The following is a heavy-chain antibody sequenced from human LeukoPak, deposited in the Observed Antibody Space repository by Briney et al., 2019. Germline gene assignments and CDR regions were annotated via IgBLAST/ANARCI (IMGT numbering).Heavy chain of an antibody. J-gene: IGHJ3*02. CDR3: AKDRYCSSTSCYENAFDI. CDR1: GFTVSSNY. Sequence: GGSLRLSCAVSGFTVSSNYMTWVRQAPGKGLEWFSLIYSGGFTNYSDSVKGRFTISRDNSKNTLYLQMNSLRAEDTAVYYCAKDRYCSSTSCYENAFDIWGQGTMVTVSS. D-gene: IGHD2-2*01. V-gene: IGHV3-53*01. CDR2: IYSGGFT.